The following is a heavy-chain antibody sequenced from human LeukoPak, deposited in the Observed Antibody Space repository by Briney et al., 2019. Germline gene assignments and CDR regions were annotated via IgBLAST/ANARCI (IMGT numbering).Heavy chain of an antibody. V-gene: IGHV3-30*04. D-gene: IGHD2-8*01. CDR2: ISYDGSNK. CDR1: GFTFSSYA. Sequence: GGSLRLSCAASGFTFSSYAMLWVRQAPGKGLEWVAVISYDGSNKYYADSVKGRFTISRDNSKNTLYLQMNSLRAEDTAVYYCAREDMLAPLDYWGQGTLVTVSS. CDR3: AREDMLAPLDY. J-gene: IGHJ4*02.